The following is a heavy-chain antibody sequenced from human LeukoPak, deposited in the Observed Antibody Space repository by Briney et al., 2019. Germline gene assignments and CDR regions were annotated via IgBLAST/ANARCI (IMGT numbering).Heavy chain of an antibody. Sequence: PGGSLRLSCAASGFTFSNYWMHWVRQAPGKGLEWVANIKQDGSEKYYVDSVKGRFTISRDNAKNSLFLQMNSLRAEDTAVYYCTREQDREASATVVGDYWGQGTLVTVSS. J-gene: IGHJ4*02. CDR3: TREQDREASATVVGDY. V-gene: IGHV3-7*01. CDR2: IKQDGSEK. D-gene: IGHD4-23*01. CDR1: GFTFSNYW.